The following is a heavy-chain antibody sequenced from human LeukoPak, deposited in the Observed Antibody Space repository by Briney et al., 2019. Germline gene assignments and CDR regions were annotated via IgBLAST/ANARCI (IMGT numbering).Heavy chain of an antibody. D-gene: IGHD4-17*01. CDR1: GFTFSDYY. CDR3: ARDPQTYDYGDYF. J-gene: IGHJ4*02. CDR2: ISSSGSTI. Sequence: GGSLRLSCAASGFTFSDYYMSWIRQAPGKGLEWVSYISSSGSTIYYADSVKGRFTISRDDAKNSLYLQMNSLRAEDTAVYYCARDPQTYDYGDYFWGQGTLVTVSS. V-gene: IGHV3-11*01.